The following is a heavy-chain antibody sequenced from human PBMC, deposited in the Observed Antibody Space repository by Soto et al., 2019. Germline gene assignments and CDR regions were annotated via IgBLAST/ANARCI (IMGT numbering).Heavy chain of an antibody. D-gene: IGHD1-1*01. Sequence: SETLSLTCAVYGGSFSGYYWSWLRQPPGKGLEWIGEINHSGSTNYNPSLKSRVTISVDTSKNQFSLKVTSVTAADTAVYYCATANWSHHYFDPWGQGTLVTVSS. J-gene: IGHJ5*02. V-gene: IGHV4-34*01. CDR3: ATANWSHHYFDP. CDR2: INHSGST. CDR1: GGSFSGYY.